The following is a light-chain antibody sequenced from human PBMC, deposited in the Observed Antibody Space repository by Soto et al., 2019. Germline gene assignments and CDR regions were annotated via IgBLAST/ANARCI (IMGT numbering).Light chain of an antibody. J-gene: IGLJ2*01. CDR2: DVS. V-gene: IGLV2-14*01. CDR3: SSYTSSNTVV. CDR1: SGDVGGYDY. Sequence: QSALTQPASVSGSPGQSITISCAGTSGDVGGYDYVSWYQQHPGKAPKLMIYDVSNRPSGVSNRFSGSKSGNTASLTISGLHAEDEADYYCSSYTSSNTVVFGGGTKLTVL.